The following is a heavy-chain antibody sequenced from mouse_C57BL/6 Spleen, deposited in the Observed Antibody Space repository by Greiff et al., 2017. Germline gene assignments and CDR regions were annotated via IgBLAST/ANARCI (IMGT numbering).Heavy chain of an antibody. V-gene: IGHV1-54*01. CDR3: ARFDGYHWYFDV. J-gene: IGHJ1*03. Sequence: VMLVESGAELVRPGTSVKVSCKASGYAFTNYLIEWVKQRPGQGLEWIGVINPGSGGTNYNEKFKGKATLTADKSSSTAYMQLSSLTSEDSAVYFCARFDGYHWYFDVWGTGTTVTVSS. D-gene: IGHD2-3*01. CDR1: GYAFTNYL. CDR2: INPGSGGT.